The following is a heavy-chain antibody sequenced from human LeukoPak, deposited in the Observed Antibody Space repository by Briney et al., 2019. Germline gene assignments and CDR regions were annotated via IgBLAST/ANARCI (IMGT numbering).Heavy chain of an antibody. D-gene: IGHD5-18*01. CDR3: ATPQARPTAYYYYGMDV. CDR1: GFTFSDYY. CDR2: ISSSGSTI. J-gene: IGHJ6*02. V-gene: IGHV3-11*01. Sequence: GGSLRLSCAASGFTFSDYYMSWVRQAPGKGLEWVSYISSSGSTIYYADSVKGRFTISRDNAKNSLYLQMNSLRAEDTAVYYCATPQARPTAYYYYGMDVWGQGTTVTVSS.